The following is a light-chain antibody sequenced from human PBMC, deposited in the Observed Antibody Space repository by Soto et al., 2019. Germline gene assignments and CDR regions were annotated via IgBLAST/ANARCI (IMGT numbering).Light chain of an antibody. CDR2: GAS. CDR3: QQYDSWPLT. Sequence: EIVMTQSPGTLSVSTEEGATLSCRASQSVDRNLAWYQQKPGQAPRILIYGASTRPTGIPDRFSGSGSGTEFSLTISSLQSEDFAVYYCQQYDSWPLTFGGGTKVEIK. CDR1: QSVDRN. V-gene: IGKV3D-15*01. J-gene: IGKJ4*01.